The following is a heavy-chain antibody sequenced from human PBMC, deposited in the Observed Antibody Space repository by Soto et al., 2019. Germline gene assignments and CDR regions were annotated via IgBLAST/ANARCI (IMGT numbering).Heavy chain of an antibody. V-gene: IGHV3-23*01. Sequence: EVQLLESGGGLVQPGGSLRLSCAASGFTFSDYAMSWVRQAPGKGLEWVSSVYSRGDTTYSADSVKGRFTISRDNPKNSLYLQMNSLRADDTAVYYCARDPLSYGDYAQTYWYFDLWGRGTRVTVSS. J-gene: IGHJ2*01. D-gene: IGHD4-17*01. CDR1: GFTFSDYA. CDR3: ARDPLSYGDYAQTYWYFDL. CDR2: VYSRGDTT.